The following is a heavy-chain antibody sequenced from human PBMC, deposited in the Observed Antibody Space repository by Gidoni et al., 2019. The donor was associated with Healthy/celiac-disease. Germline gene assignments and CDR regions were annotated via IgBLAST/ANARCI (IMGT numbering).Heavy chain of an antibody. CDR2: ISGGGGST. J-gene: IGHJ4*02. V-gene: IGHV3-23*01. Sequence: EVQLLESGGGLVQPGGSLSLSCAASGFTFSSYAMSWVRQAPGKGLEWVSAISGGGGSTYYADSVRGRFTISRDNSKNTLYLQMNSLRAEDTAVYYCAKDGIVGGTTPFDYWGQGTLVTVSS. CDR3: AKDGIVGGTTPFDY. CDR1: GFTFSSYA. D-gene: IGHD1-26*01.